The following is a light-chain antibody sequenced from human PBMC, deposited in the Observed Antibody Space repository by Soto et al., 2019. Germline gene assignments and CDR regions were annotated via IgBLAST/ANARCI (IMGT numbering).Light chain of an antibody. J-gene: IGKJ4*01. CDR1: QGISNY. CDR2: AAS. V-gene: IGKV1-27*01. Sequence: DIQMTQSPSSLSASVGDRVTITCRASQGISNYLAWYQQKPGKVPKLLFYAASVLHSGDPSRFSGSGSETAFTLSISSLQPEDVATYYCQKYNSSPLTFISGTKVEL. CDR3: QKYNSSPLT.